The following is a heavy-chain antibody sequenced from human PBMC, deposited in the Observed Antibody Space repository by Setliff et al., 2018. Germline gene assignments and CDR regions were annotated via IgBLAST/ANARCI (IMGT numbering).Heavy chain of an antibody. CDR3: ARRRRFDSGGPRSPWYFDL. D-gene: IGHD3-22*01. V-gene: IGHV5-51*01. CDR1: GYNFLDYW. J-gene: IGHJ2*01. Sequence: GESLKISCKASGYNFLDYWIGWVRQMPGKGLEWMGLIYPDDSDTRYSPSVQGPFTISADKSISTAYLQWSSLKASDTAFYYCARRRRFDSGGPRSPWYFDLWGRGTLVTVS. CDR2: IYPDDSDT.